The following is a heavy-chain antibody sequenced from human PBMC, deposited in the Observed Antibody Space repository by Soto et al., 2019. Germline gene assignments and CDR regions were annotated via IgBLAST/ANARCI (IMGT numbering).Heavy chain of an antibody. CDR3: ARARVYATGPLDF. Sequence: PGGSLKPSCAASGFTFTSYTMNWVLQAPGKGLEWASSISSSSDYIYYADSMKGRVTISRDNAKNSLFLYMNSLTGEDTAVYYCARARVYATGPLDFWGQGTMVTVSS. J-gene: IGHJ4*02. D-gene: IGHD6-13*01. CDR2: ISSSSDYI. CDR1: GFTFTSYT. V-gene: IGHV3-21*06.